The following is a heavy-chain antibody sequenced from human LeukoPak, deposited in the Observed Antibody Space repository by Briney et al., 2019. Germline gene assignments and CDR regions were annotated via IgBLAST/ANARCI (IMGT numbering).Heavy chain of an antibody. CDR2: IHYSGST. J-gene: IGHJ4*02. CDR3: ARILRYLEAFDY. CDR1: GGSISSSSYY. D-gene: IGHD3-9*01. V-gene: IGHV4-39*01. Sequence: SETLSLTCTVSGGSISSSSYYWGWLRQPPGKGLEWIGSIHYSGSTYYNPSLKSRVTISVDTSKNQFSLKLSSVTAADTAVYYCARILRYLEAFDYWGQGTLVTVSS.